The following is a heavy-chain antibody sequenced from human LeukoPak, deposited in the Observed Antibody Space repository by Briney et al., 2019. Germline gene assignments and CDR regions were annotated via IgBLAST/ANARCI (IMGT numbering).Heavy chain of an antibody. J-gene: IGHJ4*02. V-gene: IGHV1-2*02. Sequence: GASVKVSCKASGYTFTGYYMYWVRQAPGQGLEWMGWINPNSGGTNYAQKFQGRVTMTRDTSISTAYMELSRLRSDDTAVYYCARAGSDFWSGYYRYWGQGTLVTVSS. CDR3: ARAGSDFWSGYYRY. CDR2: INPNSGGT. D-gene: IGHD3-3*01. CDR1: GYTFTGYY.